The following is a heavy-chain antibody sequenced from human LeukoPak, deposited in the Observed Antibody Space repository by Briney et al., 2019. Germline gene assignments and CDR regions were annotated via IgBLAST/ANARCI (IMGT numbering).Heavy chain of an antibody. J-gene: IGHJ4*02. D-gene: IGHD3-22*01. Sequence: GASVKVSCKASGYTFTSYDINWVRQATGQGLEWMGWMNPNSGNTGYAQKFQGRATITRNTSISTAYMELSSLRSEDTAVYYCARGPPYYYDSSGYKVPNLDYWGQGTLVTVSS. CDR1: GYTFTSYD. V-gene: IGHV1-8*03. CDR3: ARGPPYYYDSSGYKVPNLDY. CDR2: MNPNSGNT.